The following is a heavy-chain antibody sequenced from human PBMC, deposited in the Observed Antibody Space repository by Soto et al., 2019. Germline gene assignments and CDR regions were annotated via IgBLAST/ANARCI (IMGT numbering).Heavy chain of an antibody. CDR3: ARGLATLPVFAFDI. J-gene: IGHJ3*02. CDR2: IYWSGDE. CDR1: GFSLSTSGVG. Sequence: SGPTLVNPTQTLTLTCSFSGFSLSTSGVGVGWIRRSPGKALEWLALIYWSGDEHYRPSLKSRLSIFKDTSKDHVVLIMTDMDPVDTATYYCARGLATLPVFAFDIWGQGTMVTVSS. V-gene: IGHV2-5*01. D-gene: IGHD6-6*01.